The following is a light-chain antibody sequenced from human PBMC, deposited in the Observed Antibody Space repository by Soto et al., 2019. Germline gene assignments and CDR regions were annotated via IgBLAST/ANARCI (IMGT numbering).Light chain of an antibody. Sequence: EIVLTQSPGTLSLSPWEIATLSCRASQTVSSSYLAWYQQKPGQAPRLLIYGASNRATGIPDRFGGSGSGADFTLTISRLEPEDFAVYYCQQYGSSPRTFGQGTKVDIK. CDR2: GAS. J-gene: IGKJ1*01. CDR3: QQYGSSPRT. V-gene: IGKV3-20*01. CDR1: QTVSSSY.